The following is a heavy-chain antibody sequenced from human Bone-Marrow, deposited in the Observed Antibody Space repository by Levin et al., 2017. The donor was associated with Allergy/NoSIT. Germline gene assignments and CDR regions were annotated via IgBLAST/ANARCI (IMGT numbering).Heavy chain of an antibody. V-gene: IGHV3-66*03. CDR2: IYSCGST. CDR3: ARAPIIAVAGRWGYYYYGMDV. D-gene: IGHD6-19*01. CDR1: GFPVSSNY. J-gene: IGHJ6*02. Sequence: LSLTCAASGFPVSSNYMSWVRQAPGKGLEWVSVIYSCGSTYYADSVKGRFTISRDNPKNTLYLQMNSLRAEDTAVYYCARAPIIAVAGRWGYYYYGMDVWGQGTTVTVSS.